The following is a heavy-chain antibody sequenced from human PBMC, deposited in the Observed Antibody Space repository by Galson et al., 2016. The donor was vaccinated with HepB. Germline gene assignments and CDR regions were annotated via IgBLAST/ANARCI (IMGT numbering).Heavy chain of an antibody. J-gene: IGHJ4*02. CDR1: GFTFSRHW. Sequence: SLRLSCAASGFTFSRHWMHWVRQVPGKRLVWVSHINSDGNNKNYADSAKGRFTISRDNAKNKLFLQMSSLRPEETAVYYCARGLGVETNHGIDYWGQGILVTVSS. D-gene: IGHD4-23*01. CDR3: ARGLGVETNHGIDY. CDR2: INSDGNNK. V-gene: IGHV3-74*01.